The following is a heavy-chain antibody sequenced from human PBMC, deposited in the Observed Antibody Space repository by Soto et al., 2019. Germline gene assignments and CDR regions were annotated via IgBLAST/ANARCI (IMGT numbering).Heavy chain of an antibody. D-gene: IGHD1-20*01. CDR2: VSYDGSNK. Sequence: GGSLRLSCAASGFTFSDFGMHWVRQAPGKGLEWVAVVSYDGSNKYYADSVKGRFTISRDNSKNTLYLQMNSLRAEDTAIYYCAKDPTRITLTAFDSWGQGTMVTV. J-gene: IGHJ3*02. CDR1: GFTFSDFG. CDR3: AKDPTRITLTAFDS. V-gene: IGHV3-30*18.